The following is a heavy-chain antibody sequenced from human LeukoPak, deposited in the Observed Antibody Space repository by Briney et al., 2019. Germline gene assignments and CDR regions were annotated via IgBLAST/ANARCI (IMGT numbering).Heavy chain of an antibody. D-gene: IGHD6-13*01. CDR3: AKRYSSSWCINS. J-gene: IGHJ4*02. V-gene: IGHV3-30*18. Sequence: GRSLRLSCAASGFTFSSYGMHWVRQAPGKGLEWVAVISYDGTNKYYADSVKGRFTISRDNSKNTLYLQMNSLRAEDTAVYYCAKRYSSSWCINSWGQGTLVTVSS. CDR1: GFTFSSYG. CDR2: ISYDGTNK.